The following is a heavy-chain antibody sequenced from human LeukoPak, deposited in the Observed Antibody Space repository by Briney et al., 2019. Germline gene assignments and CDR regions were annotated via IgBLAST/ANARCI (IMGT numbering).Heavy chain of an antibody. D-gene: IGHD3-10*02. CDR1: GGSFSGYY. CDR2: INHSGST. J-gene: IGHJ3*02. CDR3: ARTHYYVGAFDI. V-gene: IGHV4-34*01. Sequence: SETLSLTCAVYGGSFSGYYWSWIRQPPGKGLEWIGEINHSGSTNYNPSLKSRVTISVDTSKNQFSLKLSSVTAADTAVYYCARTHYYVGAFDIWGQGTMVTVSS.